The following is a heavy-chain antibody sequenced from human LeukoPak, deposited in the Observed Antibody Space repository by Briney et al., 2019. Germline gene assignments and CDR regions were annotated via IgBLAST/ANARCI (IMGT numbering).Heavy chain of an antibody. CDR3: TRGDTAMILTYYYGIDV. CDR2: ISSSSNYI. V-gene: IGHV3-21*01. J-gene: IGHJ6*02. D-gene: IGHD5-18*01. CDR1: GFSFSSYS. Sequence: GGSLRLSCAASGFSFSSYSMNWVRQAPGKGLEWVSSISSSSNYIYYADSMKGRFTISRDNAKNSLFLQMNSLRAEDTAVYYCTRGDTAMILTYYYGIDVWGQGTTVTVSS.